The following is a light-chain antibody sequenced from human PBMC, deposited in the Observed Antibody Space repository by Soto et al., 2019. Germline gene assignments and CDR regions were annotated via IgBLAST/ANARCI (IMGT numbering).Light chain of an antibody. CDR1: QGVTTN. Sequence: EIGMTQSTASLSVSPGERVTLSWRAGQGVTTNFAWYQQKYGQSPRLLIYDVSTRATGVPARFSGTGYETDFNLTISGLQSEDSAVYFCQQYNNWPFSFGQGTRLEIK. CDR2: DVS. V-gene: IGKV3-15*01. J-gene: IGKJ5*01. CDR3: QQYNNWPFS.